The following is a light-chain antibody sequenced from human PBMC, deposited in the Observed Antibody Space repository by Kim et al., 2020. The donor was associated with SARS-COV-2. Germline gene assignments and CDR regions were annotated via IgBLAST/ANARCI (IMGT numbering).Light chain of an antibody. J-gene: IGLJ2*01. CDR2: RNN. CDR1: SFNIGSNY. V-gene: IGLV1-47*01. CDR3: AAWDDSLSGYVV. Sequence: QSVLTQPPSESGTPGQRVTISCSGSSFNIGSNYVYWYQQLPGTAPKLLIYRNNQRPSGVPDRFSGSKYGTSASLAISGLRSEDEADYYCAAWDDSLSGYVVFGRGTQLTVL.